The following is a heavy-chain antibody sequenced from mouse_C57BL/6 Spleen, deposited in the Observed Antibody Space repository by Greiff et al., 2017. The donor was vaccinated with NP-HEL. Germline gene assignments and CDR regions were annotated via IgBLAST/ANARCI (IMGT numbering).Heavy chain of an antibody. J-gene: IGHJ4*01. V-gene: IGHV5-16*01. CDR2: INYDGSST. D-gene: IGHD2-4*01. CDR1: GFTFSDYY. CDR3: ARDADYDGAMDY. Sequence: EVKLMESEGGLVQPGSSMKLSCTASGFTFSDYYMAWVRQVPEKGLEWVANINYDGSSTYYLDSLKSRFIISRDNAKNILYLQMSSLKSEDTATYYCARDADYDGAMDYWGQGTSVTVSS.